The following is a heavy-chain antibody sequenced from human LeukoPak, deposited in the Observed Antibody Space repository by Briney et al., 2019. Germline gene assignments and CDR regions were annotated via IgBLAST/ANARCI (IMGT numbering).Heavy chain of an antibody. CDR2: INPNSGGT. J-gene: IGHJ4*02. CDR1: GYTFTGYY. V-gene: IGHV1-2*02. D-gene: IGHD6-13*01. Sequence: ASVKVSCKASGYTFTGYYMHWVRQAPGQGLEWMGWINPNSGGTNYAQKFQGRVTMTRDTSIGTAYMELSRLRSDDTAVYYCARVTPDTAAAGPALDYWGQGTLVTVSS. CDR3: ARVTPDTAAAGPALDY.